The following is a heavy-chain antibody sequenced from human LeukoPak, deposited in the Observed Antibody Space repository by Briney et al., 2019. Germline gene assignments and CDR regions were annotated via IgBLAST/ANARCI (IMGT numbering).Heavy chain of an antibody. Sequence: GGSLRLSCAASGFTFSSYWMTWVRQAPGKGLEWVATIKQDGSEKYCVDSVKGRFTISRDNAKNSLYLQMNSLRAEDTAVYYCARVGGGAARPFDYWGQGTLVTVSS. CDR3: ARVGGGAARPFDY. V-gene: IGHV3-7*01. CDR1: GFTFSSYW. J-gene: IGHJ4*02. D-gene: IGHD6-6*01. CDR2: IKQDGSEK.